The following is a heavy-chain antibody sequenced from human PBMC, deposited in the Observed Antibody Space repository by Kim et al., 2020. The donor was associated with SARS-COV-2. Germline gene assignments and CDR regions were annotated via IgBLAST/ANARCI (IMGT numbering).Heavy chain of an antibody. D-gene: IGHD2-2*03. J-gene: IGHJ4*02. CDR1: GYTFSDYH. V-gene: IGHV1-2*02. CDR3: ATWIPVPAGRVPY. Sequence: ASVKVSCKASGYTFSDYHIHWVRQAPGQGPEWMVWINCKSGGTEYSQMFQGRVTVTRDTSISTAYMDLSGLMSDDTAVYYCATWIPVPAGRVPYWGQGTLVTVSS. CDR2: INCKSGGT.